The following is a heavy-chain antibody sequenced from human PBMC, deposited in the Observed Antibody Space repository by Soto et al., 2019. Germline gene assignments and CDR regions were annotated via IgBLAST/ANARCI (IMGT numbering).Heavy chain of an antibody. CDR2: ISAYNGNT. Sequence: QVQLVQSGAEVKKPGASVKVSCKASGYTFASYAISWMRQAPGQGLEWMGWISAYNGNTNYAQKLQGRVTMTTDTSPSTAYMELRRLRSDDTAVYYFARDPPPPDYWGQGTLVTVSS. CDR1: GYTFASYA. CDR3: ARDPPPPDY. V-gene: IGHV1-18*01. J-gene: IGHJ4*02.